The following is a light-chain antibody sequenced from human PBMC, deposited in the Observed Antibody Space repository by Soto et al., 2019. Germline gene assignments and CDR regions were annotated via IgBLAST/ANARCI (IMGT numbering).Light chain of an antibody. CDR2: DVS. CDR1: XSDVGGYNY. Sequence: QSALTQPASVSXSXXXXXXXXXXXTXSDVGGYNYVSWYQQHPGKAPKLMIYDVSNRPSGVSNRFSGSKSGNTASLTISGLQAEDEADYYCSSYTSSSTPFYVFGTGTKVT. V-gene: IGLV2-14*01. J-gene: IGLJ1*01. CDR3: SSYTSSSTPFYV.